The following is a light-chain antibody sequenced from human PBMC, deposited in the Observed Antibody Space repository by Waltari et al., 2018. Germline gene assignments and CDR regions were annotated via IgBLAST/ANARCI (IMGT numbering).Light chain of an antibody. J-gene: IGLJ1*01. CDR3: STWDDSLKSYV. CDR1: NNNVATEG. V-gene: IGLV10-54*04. Sequence: QPGLTQPPPVSKHLGQTATVTCTGNNNNVATEGVAWLQQHQGHPPKLLFYRNDNRPSGISERFSAFRSGDTASLTITRLQPEDEADYYCSTWDDSLKSYVFGPGTKVTVL. CDR2: RND.